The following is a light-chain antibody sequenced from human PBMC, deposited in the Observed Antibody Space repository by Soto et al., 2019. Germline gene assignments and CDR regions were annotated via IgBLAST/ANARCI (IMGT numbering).Light chain of an antibody. J-gene: IGKJ1*01. Sequence: EIVLTQSPGTLSLSPGERAILSCRASQSVTSRYLAWYHQKPGQAPRLLIYSASSRATGVPDRFSGGGSGTDFTLILVRLEPEDFGVYFCHQYCHSPQTFGQGTKVEIK. CDR3: HQYCHSPQT. CDR2: SAS. V-gene: IGKV3-20*01. CDR1: QSVTSRY.